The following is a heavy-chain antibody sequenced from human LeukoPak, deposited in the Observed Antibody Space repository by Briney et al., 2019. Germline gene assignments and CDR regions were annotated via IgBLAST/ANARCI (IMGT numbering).Heavy chain of an antibody. V-gene: IGHV1-2*02. CDR1: GYTFTGYY. Sequence: GASVKVSCKASGYTFTGYYMHWVRQAPGQGLEWMGWINPNSGGTNYAQKFQGRVTMTRDTSISTAYMELSRLRSDDTAVYYCARVLMVRGVISTYYFDYWGQGTLVTVSS. J-gene: IGHJ4*02. CDR2: INPNSGGT. D-gene: IGHD3-10*01. CDR3: ARVLMVRGVISTYYFDY.